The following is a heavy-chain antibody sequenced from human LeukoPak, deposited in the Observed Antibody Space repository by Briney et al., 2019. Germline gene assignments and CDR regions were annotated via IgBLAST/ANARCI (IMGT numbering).Heavy chain of an antibody. CDR1: GFTFSSYS. CDR2: IRSKAYGGTT. V-gene: IGHV3-49*04. CDR3: TVGAFDI. J-gene: IGHJ3*02. Sequence: GGSLRLSCAASGFTFSSYSMNWVRQAPGKGLEWVGFIRSKAYGGTTEYAASVKGRFTISRDDSKSIAYLQMNSLKTEDTAVYYCTVGAFDIWGQGTMVTVSS.